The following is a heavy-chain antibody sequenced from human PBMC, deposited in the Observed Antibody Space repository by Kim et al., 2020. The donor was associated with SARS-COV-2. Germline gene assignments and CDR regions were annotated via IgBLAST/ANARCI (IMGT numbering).Heavy chain of an antibody. D-gene: IGHD4-17*01. CDR1: GFTVSTFW. V-gene: IGHV3-74*01. CDR2: LSHDGTST. CDR3: ARGKGPYGWFDP. Sequence: GGSLRLSCAASGFTVSTFWMHWVRHAPGKGLLWVSRLSHDGTSTYYADSVKGRFTISRDSATNTLFLQMNSLRVEDTGVYYCARGKGPYGWFDPWGQGTPVTVSS. J-gene: IGHJ5*02.